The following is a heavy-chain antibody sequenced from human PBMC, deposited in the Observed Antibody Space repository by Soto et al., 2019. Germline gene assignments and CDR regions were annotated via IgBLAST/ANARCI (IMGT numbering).Heavy chain of an antibody. CDR2: INPSGGST. V-gene: IGHV1-46*01. CDR3: AGDLRADYYDSSGYLPFGMDV. Sequence: GASVKVSCKASGYTFTSYYMHWVRQAPGQGLEWMGIINPSGGSTSYAQKFQGRVTMTRDTSTSTVYMELSSLRSENTAVYYCAGDLRADYYDSSGYLPFGMDVWGQGTTVTVS. J-gene: IGHJ6*02. CDR1: GYTFTSYY. D-gene: IGHD3-22*01.